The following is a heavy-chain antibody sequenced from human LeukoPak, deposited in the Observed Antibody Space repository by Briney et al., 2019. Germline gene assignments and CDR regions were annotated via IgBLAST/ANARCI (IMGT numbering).Heavy chain of an antibody. CDR3: ASAHYDFWSGYYGYYFDY. CDR1: GYTFTSYG. CDR2: ISAYNGNT. Sequence: ASVKVSCKASGYTFTSYGISWVRQAPGQGLEWMGWISAYNGNTNYAQKLQGRVTMTTDTSTSTAYMELRSLRSDDTAVYYCASAHYDFWSGYYGYYFDYWGQGTLVTVSS. V-gene: IGHV1-18*01. J-gene: IGHJ4*02. D-gene: IGHD3-3*01.